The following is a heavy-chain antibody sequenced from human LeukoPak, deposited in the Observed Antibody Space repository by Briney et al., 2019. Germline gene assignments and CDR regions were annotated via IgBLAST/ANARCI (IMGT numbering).Heavy chain of an antibody. J-gene: IGHJ4*02. V-gene: IGHV3-7*03. D-gene: IGHD1-26*01. CDR1: GFTFSNYW. CDR2: INLDESER. Sequence: GGSLTLSCTASGFTFSNYWMSWVRQAPGKGLQWVANINLDESERYYVYSVKGRFTISIDNSKYSVYVQMNRLRAQDRAVYYCARTSRVGFDYCGQGTLRSVSS. CDR3: ARTSRVGFDY.